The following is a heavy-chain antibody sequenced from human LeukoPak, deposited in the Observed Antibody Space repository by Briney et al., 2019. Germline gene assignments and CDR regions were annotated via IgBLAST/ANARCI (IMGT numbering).Heavy chain of an antibody. D-gene: IGHD3-22*01. CDR2: ISYDGSDK. CDR3: AKALYDSSGYSYYFDY. V-gene: IGHV3-30*18. Sequence: GGSLRLSCAASGFTFSGFGIHWVRQAPGKGLEWVAVISYDGSDKYYGDSVKGRFTISRDNSKNTLYLQMNSLRAEDTAVYYCAKALYDSSGYSYYFDYWGQGTLVTVSS. CDR1: GFTFSGFG. J-gene: IGHJ4*02.